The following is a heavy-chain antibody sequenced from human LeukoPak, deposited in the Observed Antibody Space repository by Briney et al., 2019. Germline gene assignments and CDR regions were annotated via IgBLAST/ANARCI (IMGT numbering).Heavy chain of an antibody. J-gene: IGHJ4*02. CDR3: ALEPSKYGSAFDS. Sequence: GGSLRLSCAGSGFTFSNYDMHWVRQAPGKGLEWVAYIQYNGNNKYYVDSVRGRFTISRDNSKNTLYLQMNSLRTEDTAVYYCALEPSKYGSAFDSWGQGTLLTVSS. CDR2: IQYNGNNK. CDR1: GFTFSNYD. V-gene: IGHV3-30*02. D-gene: IGHD5-24*01.